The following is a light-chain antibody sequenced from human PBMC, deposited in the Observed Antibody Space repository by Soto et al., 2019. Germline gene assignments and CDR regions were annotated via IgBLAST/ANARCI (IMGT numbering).Light chain of an antibody. CDR2: GAS. Sequence: EIVLTQSPGTLSLSPGERATLSCRASQSVSSSYLAWYQQKPGQAPRLLIYGASSRATGIPDRFSGGGSGTDFTLTISRLDSEDFYVYYYHQYGSSPYTFGQGTKLEIK. V-gene: IGKV3-20*01. CDR3: HQYGSSPYT. J-gene: IGKJ2*01. CDR1: QSVSSSY.